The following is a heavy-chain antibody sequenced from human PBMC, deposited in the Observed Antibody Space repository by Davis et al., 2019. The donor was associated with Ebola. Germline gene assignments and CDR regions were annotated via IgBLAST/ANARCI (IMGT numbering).Heavy chain of an antibody. CDR1: GNSFNSHW. J-gene: IGHJ4*02. Sequence: GGSLRLSCKDSGNSFNSHWIGWVRQLPGKGLEWMGIIYPGDSDTRYSPSFEGQVTISADKSINTAYLQWSSLRASDTAMYYCARRYYYGSGSYLDNWGQGTLVTVSS. V-gene: IGHV5-51*01. D-gene: IGHD3-10*01. CDR2: IYPGDSDT. CDR3: ARRYYYGSGSYLDN.